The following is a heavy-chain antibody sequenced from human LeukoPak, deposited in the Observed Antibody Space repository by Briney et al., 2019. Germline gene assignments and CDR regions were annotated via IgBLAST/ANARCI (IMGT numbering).Heavy chain of an antibody. CDR2: INPNSGGT. D-gene: IGHD1-1*01. CDR1: GYTFTGYY. J-gene: IGHJ3*02. V-gene: IGHV1-2*02. Sequence: ASVKLSCKASGYTFTGYYMHWVRQAPGQRLEWMGWINPNSGGTNYAQKFQGRVTMTRDTSISTAYMELSRLRSDDTAVYYCARGTTGTTVGGGSHDAFDIWGQGAMVTVSS. CDR3: ARGTTGTTVGGGSHDAFDI.